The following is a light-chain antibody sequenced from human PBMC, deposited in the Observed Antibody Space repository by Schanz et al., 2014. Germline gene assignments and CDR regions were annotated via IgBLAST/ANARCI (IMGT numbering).Light chain of an antibody. CDR1: QSVSGN. J-gene: IGKJ4*01. CDR3: QQYGNSPPLS. V-gene: IGKV3-15*01. CDR2: GAS. Sequence: EVVMTQSPATLSVSPGERVTLSCRASQSVSGNLAWYQQKPGQAPRLLISGASTRATGIPARFSGSGSGTDFTLTISRLEPEDFAVYYCQQYGNSPPLSFGGGTKVEIK.